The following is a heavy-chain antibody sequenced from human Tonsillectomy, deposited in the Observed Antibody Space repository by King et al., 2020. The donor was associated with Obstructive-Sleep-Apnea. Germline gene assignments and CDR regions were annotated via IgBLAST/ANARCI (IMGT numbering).Heavy chain of an antibody. CDR2: ISFDGSER. Sequence: VQLVESGGGVVQPGRSLRLSCAASGFSIRSLSMHWVRQAPGKGLEWVAVISFDGSERFYADSVKGRFTISRDNSKNTLYLQVNSLSTEDTALYYCATNKNVYYSLFVSLDVWGQGTTVTVSS. V-gene: IGHV3-30*04. D-gene: IGHD3-10*01. J-gene: IGHJ6*02. CDR3: ATNKNVYYSLFVSLDV. CDR1: GFSIRSLS.